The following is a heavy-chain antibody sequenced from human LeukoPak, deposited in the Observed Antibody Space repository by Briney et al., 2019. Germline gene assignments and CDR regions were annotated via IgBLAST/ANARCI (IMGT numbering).Heavy chain of an antibody. Sequence: SETLSLTCSVSRDYIRHIDYYWVWIRQPPGRGLEWIGNVYKTGTTSYNPSLSSRVAMSIDTSKNQFSLKLSSVTAADTAVYYCARGIAVATDYWGQGTLVTVSS. V-gene: IGHV4-39*01. CDR3: ARGIAVATDY. CDR2: VYKTGTT. J-gene: IGHJ4*02. D-gene: IGHD6-19*01. CDR1: RDYIRHIDYY.